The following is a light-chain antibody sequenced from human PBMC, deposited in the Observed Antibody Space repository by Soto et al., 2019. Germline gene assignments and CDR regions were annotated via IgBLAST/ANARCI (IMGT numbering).Light chain of an antibody. CDR1: PSVTNF. V-gene: IGKV3-11*01. CDR3: QQRGKWPST. Sequence: EIVLTQSPATLSLSPGERATLSCRASPSVTNFLAWYQQKPGQAPRLLIYDAYTRATGVGARFTGSGSATDFSLTITSLEPEDFAVYYCQQRGKWPSTFGPGTKVE. J-gene: IGKJ2*02. CDR2: DAY.